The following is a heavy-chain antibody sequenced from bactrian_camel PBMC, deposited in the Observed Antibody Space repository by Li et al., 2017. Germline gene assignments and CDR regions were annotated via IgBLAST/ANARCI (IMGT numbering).Heavy chain of an antibody. D-gene: IGHD2*01. CDR1: GLSFSNYA. J-gene: IGHJ6*01. V-gene: IGHV3S31*01. CDR2: ISMYGSST. CDR3: AVGLGAGLAYKSGSYLYTSHFGY. Sequence: VQLVESGGGLVQPGGSLRLSCAVSGLSFSNYAMTWVRQAPGKGLEWVASISMYGSSTFYSDSVKGRFTISEDYAVNTLYLQLNSLKTEDTAIYFCAVGLGAGLAYKSGSYLYTSHFGYWGRGTQVTVS.